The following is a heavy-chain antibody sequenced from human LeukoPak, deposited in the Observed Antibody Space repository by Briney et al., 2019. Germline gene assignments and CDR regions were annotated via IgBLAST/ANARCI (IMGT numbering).Heavy chain of an antibody. Sequence: DSVKVSCKASGYTFSGSGWYLYWLRQAPGQGLECLGWIHPYNGDTAYAQKFQGRVAMTRDTSISTACMELSRLRPDDTAVYYCARDGPAQMVEFDFWGQGTLVTVSS. D-gene: IGHD3-10*01. V-gene: IGHV1-2*02. CDR3: ARDGPAQMVEFDF. CDR2: IHPYNGDT. CDR1: GYTFSGSGWY. J-gene: IGHJ4*02.